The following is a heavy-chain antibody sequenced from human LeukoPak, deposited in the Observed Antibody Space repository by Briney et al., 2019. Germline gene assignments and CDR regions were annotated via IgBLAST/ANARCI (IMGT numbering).Heavy chain of an antibody. V-gene: IGHV1-2*02. CDR1: GYTFTGYY. D-gene: IGHD2-15*01. J-gene: IGHJ4*02. CDR3: ARDGEGYCSGGSCFGY. Sequence: ASVKVSCKASGYTFTGYYMHWVRQAPGQGLEWIGWSNPNSGGTNYAQRFQGRVTMTRDTSISTAYMELSRLRSDDTAVYYCARDGEGYCSGGSCFGYWGQGTLVTVSS. CDR2: SNPNSGGT.